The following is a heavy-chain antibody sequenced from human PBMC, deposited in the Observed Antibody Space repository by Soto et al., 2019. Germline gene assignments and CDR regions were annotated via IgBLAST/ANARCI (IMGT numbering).Heavy chain of an antibody. CDR2: IYYSGST. D-gene: IGHD6-6*01. CDR3: ARGIIAAPSLYYYYYYMDV. J-gene: IGHJ6*03. Sequence: SETLSLTCTVSGGSISSYYWSWIRQPPGKGLEWIGYIYYSGSTNYNPSLKSRVTISVDTSKNQFSLKLSSVTAADTAVYYCARGIIAAPSLYYYYYYMDVWGKGTTVTVSS. CDR1: GGSISSYY. V-gene: IGHV4-59*01.